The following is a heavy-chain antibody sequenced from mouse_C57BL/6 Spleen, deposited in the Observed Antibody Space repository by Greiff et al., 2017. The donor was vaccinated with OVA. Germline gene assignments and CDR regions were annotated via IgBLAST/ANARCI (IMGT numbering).Heavy chain of an antibody. Sequence: EVKLMESGGGLVKPGGSLKLSCAASGFTFSDYGMHWVRQAPEKGLEWVAYISSGSSTIYYADTVKGRFTISRDNAKNTLFLHMQSLRSEDTSMYYCSSARFSSGNFLAYWGQGTLVTVSA. D-gene: IGHD2-1*01. CDR1: GFTFSDYG. CDR3: SSARFSSGNFLAY. CDR2: ISSGSSTI. J-gene: IGHJ3*01. V-gene: IGHV5-17*01.